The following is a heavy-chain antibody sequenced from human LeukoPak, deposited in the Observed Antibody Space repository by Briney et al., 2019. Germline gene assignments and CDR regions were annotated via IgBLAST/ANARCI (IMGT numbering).Heavy chain of an antibody. CDR1: GDSMHRYY. CDR3: ARSVLSYDSLTGYSPEAFDV. Sequence: SDPVAPTCSVCGDSMHRYYGRGVRQSRVKGQEGIGYTYFGGSTNYNPSLKSPVTISEDTSQNQFALKLTSVTAADTAVYFCARSVLSYDSLTGYSPEAFDVWGQGTMVTVAS. J-gene: IGHJ3*01. D-gene: IGHD3-9*01. V-gene: IGHV4-59*07. CDR2: TYFGGST.